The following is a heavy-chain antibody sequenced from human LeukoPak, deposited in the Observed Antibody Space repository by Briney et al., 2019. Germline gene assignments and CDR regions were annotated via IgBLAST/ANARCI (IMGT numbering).Heavy chain of an antibody. CDR2: INPSGGST. J-gene: IGHJ6*03. CDR3: ARGRAMGVYTYYYYMDV. CDR1: GYTFTSYY. V-gene: IGHV1-46*01. D-gene: IGHD2-8*02. Sequence: ASVKVSCKASGYTFTSYYMHWVRQAPGQGLEWMGIINPSGGSTSYAQKFQGRVTMTRDTSTSTVYMELSSLRSEDTAVYYCARGRAMGVYTYYYYMDVWGKGTTVTVSS.